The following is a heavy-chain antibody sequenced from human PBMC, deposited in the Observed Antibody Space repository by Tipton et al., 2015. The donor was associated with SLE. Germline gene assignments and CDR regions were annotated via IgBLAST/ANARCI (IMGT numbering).Heavy chain of an antibody. D-gene: IGHD6-13*01. Sequence: SLRLSCVASGFNFGAHWMHWVRQAPGKGLVWISRTNQDGAIRSYEDSVKGRFIISRDNAKKSLFLQMNSLRAEDTAVYYCARDLSAALDSWGQGTLVTVSS. CDR2: TNQDGAIR. CDR3: ARDLSAALDS. CDR1: GFNFGAHW. V-gene: IGHV3-74*01. J-gene: IGHJ4*02.